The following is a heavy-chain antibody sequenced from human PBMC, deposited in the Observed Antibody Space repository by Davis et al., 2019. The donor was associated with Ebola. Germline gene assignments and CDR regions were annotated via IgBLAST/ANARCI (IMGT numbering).Heavy chain of an antibody. V-gene: IGHV4-59*01. D-gene: IGHD1-14*01. CDR2: IYYSGST. CDR3: ARVPGAPYYYYMDV. CDR1: GGSISSYY. J-gene: IGHJ6*03. Sequence: PSETLSLTCTVSGGSISSYYWSWIRQPPGKGLEWIGYIYYSGSTNYNPSLKSRVTISVDTSKNQFSLKLSSVTAADTAVYYCARVPGAPYYYYMDVWGKGTTVTVSS.